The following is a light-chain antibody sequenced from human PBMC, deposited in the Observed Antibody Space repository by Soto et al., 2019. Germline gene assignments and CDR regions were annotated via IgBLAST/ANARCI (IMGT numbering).Light chain of an antibody. CDR1: QSITNR. Sequence: DIQMTQSPSTLSASVGDRVTITCRASQSITNRLAWHQQRPGKAPQVLIFDASNLESGVPSRFRGSGSGTEFSLTITGLQPDAFATDYCQHYGGLWTFGQGTNV. V-gene: IGKV1-5*01. CDR3: QHYGGLWT. CDR2: DAS. J-gene: IGKJ1*01.